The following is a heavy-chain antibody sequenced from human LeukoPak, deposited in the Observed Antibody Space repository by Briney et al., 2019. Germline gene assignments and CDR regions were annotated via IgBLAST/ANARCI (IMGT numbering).Heavy chain of an antibody. CDR1: GGSFSGYY. CDR3: ARGVATFGDTAINTHAFDI. D-gene: IGHD5-18*01. V-gene: IGHV4-34*01. Sequence: SETLSLTCAVYGGSFSGYYWSWIRRPPGKGLEWIGEINHSGSTNYNPSLKSRVTISVDTSKNQFSLKLSSVTAADTAVYYCARGVATFGDTAINTHAFDIWGQGTMVTVSS. J-gene: IGHJ3*02. CDR2: INHSGST.